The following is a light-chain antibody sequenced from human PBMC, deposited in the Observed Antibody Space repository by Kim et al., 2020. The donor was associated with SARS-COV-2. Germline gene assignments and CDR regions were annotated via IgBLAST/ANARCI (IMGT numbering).Light chain of an antibody. J-gene: IGKJ4*01. CDR1: QSIDSD. CDR2: EAS. V-gene: IGKV3-15*01. CDR3: QQYNGWPLT. Sequence: YVSPGEAAPPSCRASQSIDSDLAWYPQKPGQGPRLLMYEASSRAPGVEARFSGSGYGTEFTLTISSLQAEDFAHYVCQQYNGWPLTLGAGTKLEI.